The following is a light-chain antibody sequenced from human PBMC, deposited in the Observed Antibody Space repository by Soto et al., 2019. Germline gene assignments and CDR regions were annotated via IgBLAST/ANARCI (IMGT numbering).Light chain of an antibody. V-gene: IGKV1-33*01. Sequence: DIQMTQSPSSLSASVGDRVTITCRASEDFSKYLNWYQQKPGKASRLLIYDISNLEAGVPSRFSGSGSGADFSFTISSLQPEDIATYYCQQYSNVALPVGGGTKVDIK. CDR1: EDFSKY. J-gene: IGKJ4*01. CDR2: DIS. CDR3: QQYSNVALP.